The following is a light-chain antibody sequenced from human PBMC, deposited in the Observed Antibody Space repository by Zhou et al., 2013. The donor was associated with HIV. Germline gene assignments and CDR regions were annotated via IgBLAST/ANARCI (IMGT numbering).Light chain of an antibody. V-gene: IGKV3-15*01. J-gene: IGKJ4*01. CDR1: QSVATN. Sequence: EIVMTQSPATLSVSPGERATLSCRASQSVATNLAWYQQKPGQAPRLLIYGVSTRAAGVPARFSGSGAWTEFTLTISSMQSEDFAVYYCQQRSNWPLTFGGGTKVEIK. CDR3: QQRSNWPLT. CDR2: GVS.